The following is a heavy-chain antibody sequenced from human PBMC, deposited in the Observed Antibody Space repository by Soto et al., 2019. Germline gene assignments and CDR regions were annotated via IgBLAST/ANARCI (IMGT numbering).Heavy chain of an antibody. CDR2: INTYNGMT. CDR1: GYTFINYH. J-gene: IGHJ4*02. V-gene: IGHV1-18*01. Sequence: QVQLVQSGGEVKKPGASVTVSCKASGYTFINYHITWVRQAPGQGLEWMAWINTYNGMTDYAQRFQDRVTMTRDISTSTAYMELRNLGSDDTAVYFCAKSPRGEIGKDSGQGTLVTVSS. CDR3: AKSPRGEIGKD. D-gene: IGHD2-21*01.